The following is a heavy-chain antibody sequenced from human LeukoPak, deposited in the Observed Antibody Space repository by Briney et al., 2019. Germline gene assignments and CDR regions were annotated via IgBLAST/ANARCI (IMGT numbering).Heavy chain of an antibody. J-gene: IGHJ4*02. V-gene: IGHV1-69*04. CDR3: ARDGADDYYDSGRPYFDY. CDR1: GGTFSSYA. D-gene: IGHD3-22*01. Sequence: ASVKVSCKASGGTFSSYAISWVRQAPGQGLEWMGRIIPILGIANYAQKFQGRVTITADKSTSTAYMELSSLRSEDTAVYYCARDGADDYYDSGRPYFDYWGQGTLVTVSS. CDR2: IIPILGIA.